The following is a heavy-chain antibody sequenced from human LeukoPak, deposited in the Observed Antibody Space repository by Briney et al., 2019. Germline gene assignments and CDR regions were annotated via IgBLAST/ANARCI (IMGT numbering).Heavy chain of an antibody. Sequence: GGSLRLSCAASGFIFSSYAMHWVRQAPGKGLEYVSAISSNGGSTYYANSVKGRFTISRDNSKNTLYLQMGSLRAEDMAVYYCARDGEINCSGGTCYSYYYYYYMDVWGKGTTVTVSS. CDR2: ISSNGGST. D-gene: IGHD2-15*01. CDR1: GFIFSSYA. V-gene: IGHV3-64*01. J-gene: IGHJ6*03. CDR3: ARDGEINCSGGTCYSYYYYYYMDV.